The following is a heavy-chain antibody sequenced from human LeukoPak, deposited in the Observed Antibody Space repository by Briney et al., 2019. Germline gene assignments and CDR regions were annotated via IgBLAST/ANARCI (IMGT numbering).Heavy chain of an antibody. V-gene: IGHV4-4*02. Sequence: PWETLSLTCAVSGGSISSSNWWSWVRQPPGKGLEWIGEIYHSGSTNYNPSLKSRVTISVDKSKNQFSLKLSSVTAADTAVYYCARALIAAAGISFDYWGQGTLVTVSS. D-gene: IGHD6-13*01. CDR3: ARALIAAAGISFDY. CDR1: GGSISSSNW. CDR2: IYHSGST. J-gene: IGHJ4*02.